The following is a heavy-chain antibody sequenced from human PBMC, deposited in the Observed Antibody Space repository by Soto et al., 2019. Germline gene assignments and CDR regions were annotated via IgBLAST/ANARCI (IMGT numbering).Heavy chain of an antibody. Sequence: QVQLVESGGGAVQPGRSLRLSCAASGFTFSSYGMHWVRQAPGKGLEWVAVISYDGSNKYYADSVKGRFTISRDNSKNTLYLQMNSLRAEDTAVYYCAKVRRLGYCSGGSCYYFDYWGQGTLVTVSS. V-gene: IGHV3-30*18. CDR2: ISYDGSNK. J-gene: IGHJ4*02. D-gene: IGHD2-15*01. CDR1: GFTFSSYG. CDR3: AKVRRLGYCSGGSCYYFDY.